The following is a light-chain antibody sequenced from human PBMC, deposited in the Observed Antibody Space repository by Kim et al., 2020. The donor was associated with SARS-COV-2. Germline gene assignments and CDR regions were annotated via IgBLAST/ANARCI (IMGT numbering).Light chain of an antibody. CDR1: SSNIGSNI. J-gene: IGLJ2*01. Sequence: ELTQPPSASGTPGQRVTISCSGSSSNIGSNIVTWYQQLPGTAPKLLIYSNNQRPSGVPDRFSGSKSGTSASLAISGLQSEDEADYYCAAWDDSLSGHVLNGHVVFGGGTKVTVL. CDR3: AAWDDSLSGHVLNGHVV. V-gene: IGLV1-44*01. CDR2: SNN.